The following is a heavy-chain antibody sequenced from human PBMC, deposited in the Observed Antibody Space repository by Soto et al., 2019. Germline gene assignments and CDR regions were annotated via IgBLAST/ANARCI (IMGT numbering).Heavy chain of an antibody. CDR2: IDPSDSYT. CDR3: ARQGYSSSWSYYYGMDV. CDR1: GYSFTSYW. Sequence: GESLKISCKGSGYSFTSYWISWARQMPGKRLEWMGRIDPSDSYTNYSPSFQGHVTISADKSISTAYLQWSSLKASDTAMYYCARQGYSSSWSYYYGMDVWGQGTTVTVSS. J-gene: IGHJ6*02. D-gene: IGHD6-13*01. V-gene: IGHV5-10-1*01.